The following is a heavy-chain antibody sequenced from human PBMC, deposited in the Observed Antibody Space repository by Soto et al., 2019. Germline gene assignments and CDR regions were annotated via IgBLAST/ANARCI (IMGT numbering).Heavy chain of an antibody. Sequence: EVQLLESGGGLVQPGGSLRLSCAASGFTFSSYAMSWVRQAPGTGLEWVSAISGSGGSTYYADSVKGRFTISRDNSKNTLYLQMNSLRAEDTAVYYCAKARFRDSSMFLLDYWGQGTLVTVSS. CDR2: ISGSGGST. V-gene: IGHV3-23*01. D-gene: IGHD6-19*01. CDR3: AKARFRDSSMFLLDY. CDR1: GFTFSSYA. J-gene: IGHJ4*02.